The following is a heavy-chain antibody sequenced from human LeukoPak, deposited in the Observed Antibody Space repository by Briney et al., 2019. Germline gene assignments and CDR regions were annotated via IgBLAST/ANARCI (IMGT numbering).Heavy chain of an antibody. CDR3: ARGGYSYGFGSDY. D-gene: IGHD5-18*01. J-gene: IGHJ4*02. CDR2: MNPNSGNT. CDR1: GYTFTRYD. Sequence: ASVKVSCKASGYTFTRYDINWVRQATGQGVEWMGWMNPNSGNTGYAQKFKGRITMTRNTTINTAYMELSRLRSEHTAVYYCARGGYSYGFGSDYWGQGTLVTVSS. V-gene: IGHV1-8*01.